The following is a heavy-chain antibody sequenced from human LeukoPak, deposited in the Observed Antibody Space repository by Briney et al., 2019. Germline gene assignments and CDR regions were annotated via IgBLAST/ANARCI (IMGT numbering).Heavy chain of an antibody. CDR2: IYYSGST. J-gene: IGHJ4*02. D-gene: IGHD4-23*01. CDR3: ARAGTTVVTPRFDY. Sequence: PSETLSLTCTVSGGSISSSSYYWGWIRQPPGKGLEWIGNIYYSGSTYYNPSLKSRVTISVDTSKNQFSLKLSSVTAADTAVYYCARAGTTVVTPRFDYWGQGTLVTVSS. V-gene: IGHV4-39*07. CDR1: GGSISSSSYY.